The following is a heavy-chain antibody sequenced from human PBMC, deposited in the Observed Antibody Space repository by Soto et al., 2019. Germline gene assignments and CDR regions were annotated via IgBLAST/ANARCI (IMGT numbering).Heavy chain of an antibody. J-gene: IGHJ4*02. CDR2: IYYSGST. V-gene: IGHV4-59*01. CDR3: ARAAAGTHLGY. D-gene: IGHD6-13*01. Sequence: QVQLQESGPGLVKPSETLSLTCTVSGGSISSYYWSWIRQPPGKGLEWIGYIYYSGSTNYNPSLNSRVTISVDTSKIQFSLTLSSVAAADTAVYYCARAAAGTHLGYWGRGTLVAVSS. CDR1: GGSISSYY.